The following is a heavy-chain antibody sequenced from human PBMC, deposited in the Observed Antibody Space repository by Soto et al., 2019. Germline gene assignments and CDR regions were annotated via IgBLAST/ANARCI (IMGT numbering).Heavy chain of an antibody. J-gene: IGHJ4*02. D-gene: IGHD3-22*01. CDR3: AADHRGYYYDSSGYRGDY. CDR1: GFTFTSSA. Sequence: QMQLVQSGPEVKKPGTSVKVSCKASGFTFTSSAVQWVRQARGQRLEWIGWIVVGSGNTNYAQKFQERVTITRDMSTSTADMELSSLRSEDTAVYYCAADHRGYYYDSSGYRGDYWGQGTLVTVSS. V-gene: IGHV1-58*01. CDR2: IVVGSGNT.